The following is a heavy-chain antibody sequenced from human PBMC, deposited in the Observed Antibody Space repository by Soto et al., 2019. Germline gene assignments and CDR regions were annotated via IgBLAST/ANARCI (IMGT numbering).Heavy chain of an antibody. Sequence: EVQLLDSGGDLVPPGGSLRLSCAASGFIFSSYAMSWVRQAPGKGLEWVASVSVSGGSTYSTYYADSVRGRLTISRDDSRNTMYLQMSSLRAEDTAIYYCAKNYYFDSWGQGTLVTVSS. CDR3: AKNYYFDS. V-gene: IGHV3-23*01. CDR2: VSVSGGSTYST. CDR1: GFIFSSYA. J-gene: IGHJ4*02.